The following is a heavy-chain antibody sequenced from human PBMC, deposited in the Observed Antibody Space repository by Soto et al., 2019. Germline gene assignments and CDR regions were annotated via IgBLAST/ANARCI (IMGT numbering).Heavy chain of an antibody. CDR3: ARHGFGSLHGLVDV. CDR2: IKYNGDS. Sequence: QVQLQESGPGLVKPSETLSLTCTVSGGSITNYYCSWFRQPPGKGLEWIGYIKYNGDSAYNLPPTRRVTMSVDTSKTQFSLMLESVTATDTAVYYCARHGFGSLHGLVDVWGQGTTVIVSS. D-gene: IGHD3-10*01. CDR1: GGSITNYY. V-gene: IGHV4-59*08. J-gene: IGHJ6*02.